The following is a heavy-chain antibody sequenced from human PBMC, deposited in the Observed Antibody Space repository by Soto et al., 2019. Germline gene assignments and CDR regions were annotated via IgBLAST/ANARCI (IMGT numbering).Heavy chain of an antibody. CDR3: ARAEAQLWLRSWYFDL. J-gene: IGHJ2*01. Sequence: ASVKVSCKASGYTFTGYYMHWVRQAPGQGLEWMGWINPNSGGTNYAQKFQGSVTMTRDTSISTAYMELSRLRSDDTAVYYCARAEAQLWLRSWYFDLWRRRTLVPVSS. V-gene: IGHV1-2*02. CDR2: INPNSGGT. D-gene: IGHD5-18*01. CDR1: GYTFTGYY.